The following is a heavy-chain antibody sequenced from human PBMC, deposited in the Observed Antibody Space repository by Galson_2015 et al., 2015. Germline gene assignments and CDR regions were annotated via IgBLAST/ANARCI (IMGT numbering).Heavy chain of an antibody. CDR1: GGTFSSYA. Sequence: SVKVSCKASGGTFSSYAISWVRQAPGQGLEWMGGIIPIFGTANYAQKFQGRVTITADESTSTAYMELSSLRSEDTAVYYCARGGRTFGGVIDQPTHYYYYMDVWGKGTTVTVSS. CDR3: ARGGRTFGGVIDQPTHYYYYMDV. V-gene: IGHV1-69*13. CDR2: IIPIFGTA. D-gene: IGHD3-16*02. J-gene: IGHJ6*03.